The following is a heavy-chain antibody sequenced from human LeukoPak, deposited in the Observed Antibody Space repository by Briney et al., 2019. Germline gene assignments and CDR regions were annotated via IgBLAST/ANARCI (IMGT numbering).Heavy chain of an antibody. D-gene: IGHD6-19*01. Sequence: SETLSLTCTVSGGSISSYYWSWIRQPPGKGLEWIGYIYYSGSTNYNPSLKSRVTISVDTSKNQLSLKLSSVTAADTAVYYCARGGGSGWYRLAGPFDYWGQGTLVTVSS. CDR1: GGSISSYY. J-gene: IGHJ4*02. CDR2: IYYSGST. V-gene: IGHV4-59*01. CDR3: ARGGGSGWYRLAGPFDY.